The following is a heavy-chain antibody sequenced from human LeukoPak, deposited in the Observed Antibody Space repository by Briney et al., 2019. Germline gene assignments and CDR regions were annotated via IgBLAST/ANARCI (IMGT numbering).Heavy chain of an antibody. D-gene: IGHD3/OR15-3a*01. CDR3: ATDGQVWFQGGLDY. Sequence: GGSLRLSCAASGFTFSSYAMSWVRQAPGRGLEWVSAISGGGRRTYYADSVKGRFTISRDNSKNTLYLQLNSLRAEDTAVYYCATDGQVWFQGGLDYWGQGTLVTVSS. V-gene: IGHV3-23*01. J-gene: IGHJ4*02. CDR2: ISGGGRRT. CDR1: GFTFSSYA.